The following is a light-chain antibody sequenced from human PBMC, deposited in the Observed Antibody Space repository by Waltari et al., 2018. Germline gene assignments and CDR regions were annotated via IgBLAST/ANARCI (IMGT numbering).Light chain of an antibody. Sequence: DIVLTQSPDFLAVSLGERATINCKSSQSLFSTSTSKTHISWYQQKPGQPPKLLIYWASTRGSGVPDRFSGSGSGTDFTLTISSLQAEDVAVYYCHHYYIPPLTFGQGTRLEIK. V-gene: IGKV4-1*01. J-gene: IGKJ5*01. CDR1: QSLFSTSTSKTH. CDR3: HHYYIPPLT. CDR2: WAS.